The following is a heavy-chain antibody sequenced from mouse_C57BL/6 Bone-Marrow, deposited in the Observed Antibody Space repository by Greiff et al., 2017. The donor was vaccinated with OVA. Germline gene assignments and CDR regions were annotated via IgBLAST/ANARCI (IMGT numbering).Heavy chain of an antibody. Sequence: EVQLVESGGGLVKPGGSLKLSCAASGFTFSDYGMHWVRQAPEKGLEWVAYISSGSSTIYYADTVKGRFTISRDNAKNTLFLQMTSLRSEDTAMYYCARGRDYDVLFDYSGQGTTLTVSS. V-gene: IGHV5-17*01. J-gene: IGHJ2*01. D-gene: IGHD2-4*01. CDR2: ISSGSSTI. CDR1: GFTFSDYG. CDR3: ARGRDYDVLFDY.